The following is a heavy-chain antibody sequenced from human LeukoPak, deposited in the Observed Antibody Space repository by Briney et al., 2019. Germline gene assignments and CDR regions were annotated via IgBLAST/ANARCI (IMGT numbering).Heavy chain of an antibody. J-gene: IGHJ4*02. CDR2: INTNTGNP. CDR1: GYTFTRYA. V-gene: IGHV7-4-1*02. Sequence: ASVKVSCKASGYTFTRYAMNWVRQAPGQGPEWMGWINTNTGNPTYAQGFTGRFVFSLDTSVSTAFLQVTSLKAEDTAVYYCARAPYDSSGYYVYWGQGTLVTVSS. D-gene: IGHD3-22*01. CDR3: ARAPYDSSGYYVY.